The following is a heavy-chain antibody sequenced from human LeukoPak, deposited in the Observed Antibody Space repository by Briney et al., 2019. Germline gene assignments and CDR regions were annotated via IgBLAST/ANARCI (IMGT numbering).Heavy chain of an antibody. J-gene: IGHJ6*03. CDR3: ARVYDFWNNYYYMDV. CDR1: GYTFTSYY. Sequence: ASVKVSCKASGYTFTSYYMHWVRQAPGQGLEWMGWINPNSGGTNYAQKFQGRVTMTRDTSISTAYMELSRLRSDDTAVYYCARVYDFWNNYYYMDVWGKGTTVTVSS. V-gene: IGHV1-2*02. D-gene: IGHD3-3*01. CDR2: INPNSGGT.